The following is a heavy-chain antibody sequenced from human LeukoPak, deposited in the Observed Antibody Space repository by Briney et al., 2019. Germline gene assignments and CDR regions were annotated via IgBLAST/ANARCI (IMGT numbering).Heavy chain of an antibody. V-gene: IGHV4-30-2*01. D-gene: IGHD2-21*02. CDR1: GGSISSGGYS. CDR3: ARAYCGGDCLEYYFDY. J-gene: IGHJ4*01. Sequence: SETLSLTCAVSGGSISSGGYSWRWIRQPPGKGLEWIGYIYHSGSTYYNPSLKSRVTISVDRSKNQFSLKLSSVTAADTAVYYCARAYCGGDCLEYYFDYWGQGTLVTVSS. CDR2: IYHSGST.